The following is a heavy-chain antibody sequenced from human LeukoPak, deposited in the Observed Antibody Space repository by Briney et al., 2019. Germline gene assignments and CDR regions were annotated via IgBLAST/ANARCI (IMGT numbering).Heavy chain of an antibody. CDR2: IIPIFGTA. V-gene: IGHV1-69*01. Sequence: ASVKVSCKASGGAFSSYAISWVRQAPGQGLEWMGGIIPIFGTANYPRKLQSRDTISADEDTSTAYMELSKLRSEDTVVYYSAAVLTGYRDHFDYCGEGSQISVSS. J-gene: IGHJ4*02. CDR3: AAVLTGYRDHFDY. CDR1: GGAFSSYA. D-gene: IGHD3-9*01.